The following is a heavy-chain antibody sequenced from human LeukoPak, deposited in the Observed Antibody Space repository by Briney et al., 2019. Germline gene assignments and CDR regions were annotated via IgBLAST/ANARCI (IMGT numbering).Heavy chain of an antibody. CDR1: GFTFSDNY. D-gene: IGHD1-1*01. J-gene: IGHJ4*02. CDR2: ISGNGGVI. CDR3: ARDPRTVRI. Sequence: GGSLRLSCAASGFTFSDNYMTWVRQAPGKGLEWLPYISGNGGVIQYADSVEGRFTISRDNAKNLLYLQMDSLRVEDTAIYYCARDPRTVRIWGQGTLVTVSS. V-gene: IGHV3-11*04.